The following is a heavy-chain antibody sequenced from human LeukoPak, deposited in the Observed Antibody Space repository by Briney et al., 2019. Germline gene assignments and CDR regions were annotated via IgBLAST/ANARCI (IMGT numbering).Heavy chain of an antibody. J-gene: IGHJ4*02. CDR1: GFTFGDYA. V-gene: IGHV3-9*01. D-gene: IGHD5-18*01. CDR3: ARGGSDTVMAHDD. Sequence: SLRLSCAASGFTFGDYAIHWVRQAPGKGLAWVSGIIWNSGSIGYADSVKGRFTISRDDAKNTLYLQVNSLRAEDTAVYFCARGGSDTVMAHDDWGQGTLVTVSS. CDR2: IIWNSGSI.